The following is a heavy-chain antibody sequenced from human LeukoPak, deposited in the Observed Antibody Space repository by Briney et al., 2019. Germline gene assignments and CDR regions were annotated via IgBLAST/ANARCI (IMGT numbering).Heavy chain of an antibody. CDR1: GFTFSSYW. Sequence: GGSLRLSCAASGFTFSSYWMSWVRQAPGKGLEWVANIKQDGSEKYYVDSVKGRFTISRDNAKNSLYLQMNSLRVEDTAVYYCARGAMKTNYYHDYFDYWGQGTLVTVSS. CDR3: ARGAMKTNYYHDYFDY. V-gene: IGHV3-7*01. J-gene: IGHJ4*02. D-gene: IGHD1-26*01. CDR2: IKQDGSEK.